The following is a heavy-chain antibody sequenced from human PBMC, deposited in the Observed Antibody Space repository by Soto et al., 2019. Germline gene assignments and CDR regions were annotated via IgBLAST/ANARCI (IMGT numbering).Heavy chain of an antibody. J-gene: IGHJ5*02. V-gene: IGHV1-8*01. D-gene: IGHD6-19*01. CDR3: ERGVGYSSGWFPNNWFDP. CDR2: MNPNSGNT. CDR1: GYTXTSYD. Sequence: SXKVSFKASGYTXTSYDIDLVRQATGQGLEWMGWMNPNSGNTGYAQKFQGRVTMNRNTSISTAYMELSSLRSEDTAVYYCERGVGYSSGWFPNNWFDPWGQGTLGTVSS.